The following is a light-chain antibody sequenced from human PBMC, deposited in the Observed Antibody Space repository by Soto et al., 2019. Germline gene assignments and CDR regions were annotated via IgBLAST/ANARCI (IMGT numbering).Light chain of an antibody. Sequence: ILLTQSPSTLSFSPGERATLSCRASQSVSSYLAWYQQKPGQAPRLLIYDASTRATGIPARFSGSGSGTDFTLTISSLEPEDFAVYYCQQRSNWPLTFGGGTKVDIK. CDR1: QSVSSY. CDR2: DAS. CDR3: QQRSNWPLT. J-gene: IGKJ4*01. V-gene: IGKV3-11*01.